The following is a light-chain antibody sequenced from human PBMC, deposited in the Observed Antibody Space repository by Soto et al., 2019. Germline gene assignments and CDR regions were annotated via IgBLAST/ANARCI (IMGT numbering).Light chain of an antibody. CDR2: AAS. V-gene: IGKV1D-16*01. CDR1: QGIRDW. J-gene: IGKJ4*01. Sequence: DVHMTQSPSSLSASAGDRVTIACRASQGIRDWLVWYQQKTGTPAKCLRFAASRLLSGVPSWFSGSGFGTDFTLTSSSLQLEDFATYYCQQYHPYPLTFGGGTEVDIK. CDR3: QQYHPYPLT.